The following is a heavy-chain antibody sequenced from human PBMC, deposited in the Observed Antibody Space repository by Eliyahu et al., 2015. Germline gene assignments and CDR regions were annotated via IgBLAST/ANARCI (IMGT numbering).Heavy chain of an antibody. J-gene: IGHJ5*02. Sequence: EVQLVESGGGLVQPGGSLRLSCAXSGFIFNSFTMSWIRQTPGKGLEWVASINSRSNSLYYADSVQGRFTISRDNAQNSLYLQMDSLRVEDTAIYYCAREQHSSSDAWGQGILVTISS. CDR3: AREQHSSSDA. CDR2: INSRSNSL. D-gene: IGHD2-2*01. CDR1: GFIFNSFT. V-gene: IGHV3-48*04.